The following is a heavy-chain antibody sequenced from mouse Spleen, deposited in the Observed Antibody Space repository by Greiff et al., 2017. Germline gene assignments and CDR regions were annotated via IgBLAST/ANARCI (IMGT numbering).Heavy chain of an antibody. D-gene: IGHD2-3*01. CDR2: IYPGDGDT. CDR3: AREWLLRAMDY. J-gene: IGHJ4*01. Sequence: VQLQESGAELVKPGASVKISCKASGYAFSSYWMNWVKQRPGKGLEWIGQIYPGDGDTNYNGKFKGKATLTADKSSSTAYMQLSSLTSEDSAVYFCAREWLLRAMDYWGQGTSVTVSS. CDR1: GYAFSSYW. V-gene: IGHV1-80*01.